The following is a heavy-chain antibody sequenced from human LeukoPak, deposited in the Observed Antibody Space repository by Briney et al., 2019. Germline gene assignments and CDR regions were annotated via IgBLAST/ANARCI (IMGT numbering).Heavy chain of an antibody. D-gene: IGHD5-24*01. V-gene: IGHV1-2*02. Sequence: GASVKVSCKASGYTFSGYYMHWVRQAPGQGLEWMGWINPNSGGTNYAQKFQGRVTMTRDTSISTAYMELSRLRSDDTAVYYCAPAGRPGVGYNSYFDYWGQGTLVTVSS. CDR2: INPNSGGT. CDR3: APAGRPGVGYNSYFDY. CDR1: GYTFSGYY. J-gene: IGHJ4*02.